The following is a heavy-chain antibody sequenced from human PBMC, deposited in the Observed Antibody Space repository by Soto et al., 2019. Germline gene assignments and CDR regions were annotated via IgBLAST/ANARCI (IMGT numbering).Heavy chain of an antibody. V-gene: IGHV4-38-2*01. D-gene: IGHD1-26*01. CDR1: DFSISSGYY. Sequence: SETLSLTCVVSDFSISSGYYWGWIRQSPGKGLEWIASIYRSGTTSYNPSLKSRVTISVDPSKNQFSLMLTAVTAADTAVYYCARTHSGSYYSVFNYWGHGILVTVSS. CDR3: ARTHSGSYYSVFNY. CDR2: IYRSGTT. J-gene: IGHJ4*01.